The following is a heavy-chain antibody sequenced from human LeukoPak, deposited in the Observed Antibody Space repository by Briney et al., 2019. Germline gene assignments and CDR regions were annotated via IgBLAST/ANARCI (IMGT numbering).Heavy chain of an antibody. D-gene: IGHD3-10*01. CDR3: AKLYHYGSGIPRWFDP. Sequence: ASVKVSCKASGYTFTSYYMHWVRQAPGQGLEWMGIINPSGGSTNYAQKFQGRVTITADESTSTAYMELSSLRSEDTAVYYCAKLYHYGSGIPRWFDPWGQGTLVTVSS. J-gene: IGHJ5*02. V-gene: IGHV1-46*01. CDR1: GYTFTSYY. CDR2: INPSGGST.